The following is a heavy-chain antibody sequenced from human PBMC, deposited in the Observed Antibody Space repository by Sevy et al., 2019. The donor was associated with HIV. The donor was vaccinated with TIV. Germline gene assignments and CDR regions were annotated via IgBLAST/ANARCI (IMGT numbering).Heavy chain of an antibody. J-gene: IGHJ6*03. Sequence: ASVKVSCKASGYTFTSYDINWVRQATGQGLEWMGWMNPNSGNTGYAQKFQGRVTMTRNTSISTAYMELSSLRSEDTAVYYCARANSGYGTYYMDVWGKGTTVTVSS. CDR3: ARANSGYGTYYMDV. CDR1: GYTFTSYD. D-gene: IGHD5-12*01. V-gene: IGHV1-8*01. CDR2: MNPNSGNT.